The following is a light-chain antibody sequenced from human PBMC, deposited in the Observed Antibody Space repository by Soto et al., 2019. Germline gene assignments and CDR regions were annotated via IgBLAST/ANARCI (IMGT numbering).Light chain of an antibody. CDR2: YDS. J-gene: IGLJ2*01. CDR1: NIGSKS. CDR3: QVWDSSSDHVV. V-gene: IGLV3-21*04. Sequence: SYELTQPPSVSVAPGKTATITCGGNNIGSKSVHWYQQKPGQAPVVVIYYDSDRPSGIPERFSGSNSGNTATLTIRRVEAGDEADYYCQVWDSSSDHVVFGGGTKLTVL.